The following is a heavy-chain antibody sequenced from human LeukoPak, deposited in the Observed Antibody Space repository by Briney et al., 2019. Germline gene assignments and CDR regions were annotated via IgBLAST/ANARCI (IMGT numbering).Heavy chain of an antibody. CDR3: ARGSNWAVDY. CDR1: GGPFSGYY. V-gene: IGHV4-34*01. D-gene: IGHD7-27*01. CDR2: INHSGST. Sequence: SETLSLTCAVYGGPFSGYYWSWIRQPPGKGLEWIGEINHSGSTNYNPSLKSRVTISVDTSKNQFSLKLSSVTAADTAVYYCARGSNWAVDYWGQGTPGHRLL. J-gene: IGHJ4*02.